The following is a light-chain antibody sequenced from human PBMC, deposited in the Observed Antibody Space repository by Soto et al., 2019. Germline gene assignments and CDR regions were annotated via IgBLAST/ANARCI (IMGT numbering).Light chain of an antibody. V-gene: IGKV3-15*01. Sequence: EIVMTQSPATLSVSPGERVTLSCRASESISTNLAWYQQKPGQAPRLVLYHVSSRAAGVPARFSGSGSGTEFTLTISRLEPEDFAVYYCQQYGSSPGTFGQGTKVDIK. CDR1: ESISTN. CDR3: QQYGSSPGT. J-gene: IGKJ1*01. CDR2: HVS.